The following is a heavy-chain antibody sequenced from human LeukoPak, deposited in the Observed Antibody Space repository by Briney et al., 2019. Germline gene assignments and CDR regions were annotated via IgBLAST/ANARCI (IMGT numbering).Heavy chain of an antibody. D-gene: IGHD4-23*01. J-gene: IGHJ1*01. V-gene: IGHV3-74*01. Sequence: GGSLRLSCAAPGFSFSRYWMHWVRQAPGKGLVWISRIKSDGSITNYADSVRGRFTVSRDNAKNTLYLQMNSLRAEDTAVYHCASFSCGGNNHGTWGQGTPVTVSS. CDR2: IKSDGSIT. CDR1: GFSFSRYW. CDR3: ASFSCGGNNHGT.